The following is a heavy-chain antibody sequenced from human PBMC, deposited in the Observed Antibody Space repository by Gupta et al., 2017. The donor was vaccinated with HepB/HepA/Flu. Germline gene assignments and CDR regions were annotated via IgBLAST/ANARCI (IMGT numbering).Heavy chain of an antibody. Sequence: QLQLQESGPGLVKPSETLSLTCTVSGGSISSSSYYWGWIRQPPGKGLEWIGSIYYSGSTYYNPSLKSRVTISVDTSKNQFSLKLSSVTAADTAVYYCARQYGSGSYYLFDYWGQGTLVTVSS. CDR2: IYYSGST. J-gene: IGHJ4*02. V-gene: IGHV4-39*01. D-gene: IGHD3-10*01. CDR3: ARQYGSGSYYLFDY. CDR1: GGSISSSSYY.